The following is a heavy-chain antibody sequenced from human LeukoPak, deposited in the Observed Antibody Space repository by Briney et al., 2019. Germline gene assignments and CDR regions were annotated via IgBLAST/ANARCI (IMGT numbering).Heavy chain of an antibody. Sequence: ASVKVSCXASGYTFTGYSMHWVRHPPGQGLELMGWKKPTIGGTNYAQRFQGRDTMTRDTSISTAYMDLSRLKSDDTAVYYCVRSNVVGVTSPWYFDYWGQGTLVTVSS. V-gene: IGHV1-2*02. J-gene: IGHJ4*02. CDR1: GYTFTGYS. D-gene: IGHD2-15*01. CDR3: VRSNVVGVTSPWYFDY. CDR2: KKPTIGGT.